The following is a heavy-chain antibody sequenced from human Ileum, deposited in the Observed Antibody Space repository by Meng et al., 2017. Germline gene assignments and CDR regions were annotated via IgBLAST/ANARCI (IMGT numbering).Heavy chain of an antibody. CDR1: GFIFSSYD. CDR3: ARRTQSTGTALGY. D-gene: IGHD1-1*01. V-gene: IGHV1-8*01. J-gene: IGHJ4*02. Sequence: QGQLVQSGPEVKKTGASVTVSCKASGFIFSSYDINWVRQAPRQGLEWMGWMNPNSGNTGFAQKFQDRITMTRDTSINTAYMELSSLTSEDTAVYYCARRTQSTGTALGYWGQGTLVTVSS. CDR2: MNPNSGNT.